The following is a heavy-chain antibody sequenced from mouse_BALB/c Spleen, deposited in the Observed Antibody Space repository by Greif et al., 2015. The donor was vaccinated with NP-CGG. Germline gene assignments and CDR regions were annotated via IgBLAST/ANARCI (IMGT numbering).Heavy chain of an antibody. Sequence: VQLQQSGPELVKPGASVKISCKASGYAFSSSWMNWVKQRPGQGLEWIGRIYPGDGDTNYNGKFKGKATLTADKSSSPAFHEVRSLASVGSGVFFLARRVITTLSGAMDYWGQGTSVTVSS. CDR3: ARRVITTLSGAMDY. D-gene: IGHD1-1*01. V-gene: IGHV1-82*01. J-gene: IGHJ4*01. CDR1: GYAFSSSW. CDR2: IYPGDGDT.